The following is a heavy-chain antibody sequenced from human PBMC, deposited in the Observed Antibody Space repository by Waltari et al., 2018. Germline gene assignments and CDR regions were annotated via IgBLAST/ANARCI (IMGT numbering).Heavy chain of an antibody. Sequence: QVQLQESGPGLVKPSETLSLTCAVSGYSISSGYYWGWIRQPPGKGLEWIGSISHSVSTYYHPSLKSRVTISVNTSKNQFSLKLSAVPAADTAVYYCATPARIAAAGTRDDAFDIWGQGTMVTVSS. D-gene: IGHD6-13*01. V-gene: IGHV4-38-2*01. CDR2: ISHSVST. CDR3: ATPARIAAAGTRDDAFDI. J-gene: IGHJ3*02. CDR1: GYSISSGYY.